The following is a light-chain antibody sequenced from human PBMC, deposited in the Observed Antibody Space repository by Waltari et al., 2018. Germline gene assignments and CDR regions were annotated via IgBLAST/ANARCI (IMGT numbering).Light chain of an antibody. CDR2: SNN. Sequence: QSVLTQPPSASGTPGQRVTISCSGSSSNIGSNTVNWYQQLPGTAPKLIIYSNNQRPSGVPDRFAGSKSGTSASLAISGLQSEDEADYVCAAWDDSLNGVVVGGGTKLTVL. CDR3: AAWDDSLNGVV. CDR1: SSNIGSNT. V-gene: IGLV1-44*01. J-gene: IGLJ2*01.